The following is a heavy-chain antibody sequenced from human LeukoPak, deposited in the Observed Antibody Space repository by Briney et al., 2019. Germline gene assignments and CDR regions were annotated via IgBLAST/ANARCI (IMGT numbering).Heavy chain of an antibody. CDR1: GFTFSSYS. V-gene: IGHV3-15*01. D-gene: IGHD5-12*01. CDR3: TKVATITDAFDI. J-gene: IGHJ3*02. Sequence: AGGSLRLSCAASGFTFSSYSMNWVRQAPGKGLEWVGRTKSKTDGGTTDYAAPVKGRFTISRDDSKNTLYLQMNSLKTEDTAVYYCTKVATITDAFDIWGQGTMVTVSS. CDR2: TKSKTDGGTT.